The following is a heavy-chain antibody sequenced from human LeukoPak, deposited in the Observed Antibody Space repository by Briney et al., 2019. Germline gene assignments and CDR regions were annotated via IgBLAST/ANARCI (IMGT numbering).Heavy chain of an antibody. CDR3: AKDPYGTRYFDY. V-gene: IGHV3-23*01. Sequence: PGGSLRLSCAASGFTFSRNALSGVRQAPGKGLEGFSSLSGSGADTYYADSVKGRFTISRDNSKNTVYLQMNSLRAEDTAIYYCAKDPYGTRYFDYWGQGTLVTVSS. CDR2: LSGSGADT. D-gene: IGHD2-2*01. CDR1: GFTFSRNA. J-gene: IGHJ4*02.